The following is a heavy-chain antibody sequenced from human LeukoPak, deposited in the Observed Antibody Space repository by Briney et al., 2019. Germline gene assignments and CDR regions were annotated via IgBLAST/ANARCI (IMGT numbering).Heavy chain of an antibody. CDR2: IWYDGTNK. CDR1: GFTLSNYG. J-gene: IGHJ4*02. CDR3: AKSGRNWAYLEY. D-gene: IGHD7-27*01. Sequence: GRSLTLSCAVSGFTLSNYGMHWVRQAPGRGLEWVAVIWYDGTNKYYADSVRGRFTISRDSSKNTLYLQMNSLRAEDTAVYYCAKSGRNWAYLEYWGQGTLVTVSS. V-gene: IGHV3-33*06.